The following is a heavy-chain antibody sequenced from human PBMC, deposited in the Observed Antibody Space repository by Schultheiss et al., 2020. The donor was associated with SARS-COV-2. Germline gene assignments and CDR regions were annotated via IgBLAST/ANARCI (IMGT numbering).Heavy chain of an antibody. V-gene: IGHV1-18*01. J-gene: IGHJ4*02. CDR2: ISAYNGNT. CDR1: GYTFTSYG. D-gene: IGHD1-26*01. Sequence: ASVKVSCKASGYTFTSYGISWVRQAPGQGLEWMGWISAYNGNTNYAQKLQGRVTMTRNTSASTAYMELSSLRSEDTAVYYCATGFLRVGADWGQGTLVTVSS. CDR3: ATGFLRVGAD.